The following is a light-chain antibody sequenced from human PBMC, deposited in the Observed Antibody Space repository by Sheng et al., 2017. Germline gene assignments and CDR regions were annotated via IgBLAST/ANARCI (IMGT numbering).Light chain of an antibody. CDR1: HSTNNY. CDR2: TTS. V-gene: IGKV1-39*01. CDR3: QQTYSTPPT. Sequence: DIQMTQSPSSLSASVGDRVTITCRASHSTNNYLNWYQQKPGKAPKLLIYTTSSLQSGVPSRFSGSGSGTGFTLTISSLQPEDFATYYCQQTYSTPPTFGQGTKVEIK. J-gene: IGKJ1*01.